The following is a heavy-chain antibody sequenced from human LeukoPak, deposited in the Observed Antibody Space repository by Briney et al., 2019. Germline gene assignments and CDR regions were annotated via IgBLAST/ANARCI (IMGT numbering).Heavy chain of an antibody. V-gene: IGHV1-46*01. CDR2: INPSGGST. CDR3: ARNPPRTGDFNS. J-gene: IGHJ4*02. D-gene: IGHD7-27*01. Sequence: ASVKVSCKASGYTFTSYYMHWVRQAPGQGLEWMGIINPSGGSTSYAQKFQGIVTMTTETSTSTAYMELRGLTSEDTAVYYCARNPPRTGDFNSWGQGALVTVSS. CDR1: GYTFTSYY.